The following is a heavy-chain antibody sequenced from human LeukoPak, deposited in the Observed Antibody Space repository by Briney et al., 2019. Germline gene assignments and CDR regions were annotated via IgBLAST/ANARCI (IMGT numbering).Heavy chain of an antibody. V-gene: IGHV3-49*04. J-gene: IGHJ4*02. CDR2: IRSKAYGGTT. CDR3: TRVDGLDYGDYSFDY. D-gene: IGHD4-17*01. CDR1: GFTFSTYG. Sequence: GRSLRLSCAASGFTFSTYGMHWVRQTPGKGLEWVGFIRSKAYGGTTEYAASVKGRFTISRDDSKSIAYLQMNSLKTEDTAVYYCTRVDGLDYGDYSFDYWGQGTLVTVSS.